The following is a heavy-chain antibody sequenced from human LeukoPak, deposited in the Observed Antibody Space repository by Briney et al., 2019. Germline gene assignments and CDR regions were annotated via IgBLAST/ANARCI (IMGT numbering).Heavy chain of an antibody. CDR2: IYSGGST. V-gene: IGHV3-66*01. Sequence: GGSLRLSCAASGFTVSSNYMSWVRQAPGKRLEWVSLIYSGGSTYYADSVKGRFTISRDNSKNTLYLQMNSLRAEDTAVYYCFILWAIWGQGTLVTVSS. CDR1: GFTVSSNY. CDR3: FILWAI. D-gene: IGHD2-21*01. J-gene: IGHJ4*02.